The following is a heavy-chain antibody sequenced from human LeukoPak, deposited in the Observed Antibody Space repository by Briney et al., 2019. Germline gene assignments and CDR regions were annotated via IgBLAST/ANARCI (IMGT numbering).Heavy chain of an antibody. Sequence: NASETLSLTCAVYGGSFSGYYWSWIRQPPGKGLEWIGEINHSGSTNYNPSLKSRVTISVDTSKNQFSLKLSSVTAADTAVYYCARLHQGAFDIWGQGTMVTVSS. CDR1: GGSFSGYY. CDR2: INHSGST. V-gene: IGHV4-34*01. CDR3: ARLHQGAFDI. J-gene: IGHJ3*02.